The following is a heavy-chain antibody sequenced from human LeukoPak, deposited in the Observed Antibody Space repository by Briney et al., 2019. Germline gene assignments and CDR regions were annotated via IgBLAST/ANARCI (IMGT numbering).Heavy chain of an antibody. CDR2: ISSDGRNR. Sequence: GGSLRLSCAASGFTFSSFPMHWVRQAPGEGLEWVALISSDGRNRHYPDSVRGRFTISRDNSKSTLYLQMNSLRPEDTALYYCARDRILWRTGFDPWGQGTLVTVSS. J-gene: IGHJ5*02. V-gene: IGHV3-30*04. CDR3: ARDRILWRTGFDP. CDR1: GFTFSSFP. D-gene: IGHD2-15*01.